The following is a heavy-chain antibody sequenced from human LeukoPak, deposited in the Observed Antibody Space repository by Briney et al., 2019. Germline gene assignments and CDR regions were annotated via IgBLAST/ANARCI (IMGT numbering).Heavy chain of an antibody. J-gene: IGHJ4*02. CDR3: VRGGKGYCSSTSCYAPYYFDY. CDR1: GYTXTSYG. CDR2: ISAYNGNT. Sequence: GASVKVSCKASGYTXTSYGISGVRQAPGQGLEWMGWISAYNGNTNYAQKLQGRVTMTTDTSTSTAYMELRSLRSDDTAVYYCVRGGKGYCSSTSCYAPYYFDYWGQGTLVTVSS. D-gene: IGHD2-2*01. V-gene: IGHV1-18*01.